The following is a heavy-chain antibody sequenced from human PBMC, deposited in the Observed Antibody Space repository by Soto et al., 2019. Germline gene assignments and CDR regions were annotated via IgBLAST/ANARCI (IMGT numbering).Heavy chain of an antibody. V-gene: IGHV4-34*01. CDR1: GGSFSGYY. Sequence: SETLSLTCAVYGGSFSGYYWSWIRQPPGKGLEWIGEINHSGSTNYNPSLKSRVTISVDTSKNQFSLKLSSVTAADTAVYYCARSDYCTNGVCPSRDYYYYYGVDVWGQGTTVTVSS. CDR3: ARSDYCTNGVCPSRDYYYYYGVDV. D-gene: IGHD2-8*01. J-gene: IGHJ6*02. CDR2: INHSGST.